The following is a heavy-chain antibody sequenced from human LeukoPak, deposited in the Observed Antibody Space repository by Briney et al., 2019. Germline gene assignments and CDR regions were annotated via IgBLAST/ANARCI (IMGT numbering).Heavy chain of an antibody. CDR3: ARDASSGLYGGFDY. CDR1: GFTFSDYY. CDR2: TSSRGSTI. J-gene: IGHJ4*02. D-gene: IGHD3-22*01. V-gene: IGHV3-11*04. Sequence: GGSLRLSCAASGFTFSDYYMSWIRQAPGKGLEWVSYTSSRGSTIYYADSVKGRFTISRDNAKNSLYLQMNSLRAEDTAVYYCARDASSGLYGGFDYWGQGTLVTVSS.